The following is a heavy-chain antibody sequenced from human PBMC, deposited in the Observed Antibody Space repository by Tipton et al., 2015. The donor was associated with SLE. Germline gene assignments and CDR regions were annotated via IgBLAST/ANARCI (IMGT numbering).Heavy chain of an antibody. D-gene: IGHD6-19*01. V-gene: IGHV4-59*11. CDR1: GGSISSHY. Sequence: TLSLTCTVSGGSISSHYWSWIRQPPGKGLEWIGYIYYSGSTKYNPSLKSRVTISVDTSKNQFSLKLSSVTAADTAVYYCARAGSESAYYYYMDGWGKGTTGTVSS. J-gene: IGHJ6*03. CDR2: IYYSGST. CDR3: ARAGSESAYYYYMDG.